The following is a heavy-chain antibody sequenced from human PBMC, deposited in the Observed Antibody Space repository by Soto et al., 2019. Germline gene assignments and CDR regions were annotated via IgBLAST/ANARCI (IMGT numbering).Heavy chain of an antibody. Sequence: EVQLVESGGALVKPGGSLRLSCVGSGFTFTNAWMTWVRQAPGKGLEWVGRIKSKTDGGTIDYAAPVKDRFIISRDDSKNMVYLEMNSLKTEDTAVYFCTLRDYWGQGTLATVAS. J-gene: IGHJ4*02. V-gene: IGHV3-15*07. CDR2: IKSKTDGGTI. CDR1: GFTFTNAW. D-gene: IGHD5-12*01. CDR3: TLRDY.